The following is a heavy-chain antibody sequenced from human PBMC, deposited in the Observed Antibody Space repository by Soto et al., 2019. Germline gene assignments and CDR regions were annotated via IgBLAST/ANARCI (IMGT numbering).Heavy chain of an antibody. CDR1: GGTFSSYA. J-gene: IGHJ6*02. Sequence: QVQLVPSGAEVKKPGSSVKVSCKASGGTFSSYAISWVRQAPGQGLEWMGGILPIFGTANYAQKFQGRVTLTADESTSTAHMELSSLRSEDTAVYYCAREEIAASGTEGNYYYYGMDVWGQGTTVTVSS. D-gene: IGHD6-13*01. CDR2: ILPIFGTA. CDR3: AREEIAASGTEGNYYYYGMDV. V-gene: IGHV1-69*01.